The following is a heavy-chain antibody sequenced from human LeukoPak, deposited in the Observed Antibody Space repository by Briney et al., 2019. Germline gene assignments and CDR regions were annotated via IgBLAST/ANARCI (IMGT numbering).Heavy chain of an antibody. CDR1: GYTFTSYA. CDR2: INTNTGNP. V-gene: IGHV7-4-1*02. Sequence: ASVKVSCKASGYTFTSYAMNWVRQAPGQGLEWMGWINTNTGNPTYAQGFTGRFVFSMDTSVSTACLQISSLKAEDTAVYYCAREWAVAGTPHLDYWGQGTLVTVSS. D-gene: IGHD6-19*01. CDR3: AREWAVAGTPHLDY. J-gene: IGHJ4*02.